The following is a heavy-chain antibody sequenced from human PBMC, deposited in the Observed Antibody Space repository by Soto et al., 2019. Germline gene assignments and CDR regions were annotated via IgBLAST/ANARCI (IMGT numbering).Heavy chain of an antibody. CDR1: VGSISSYY. CDR3: ASERVYYDILTGYYRGGMDV. Sequence: KTSETLSLTCTVSVGSISSYYWSWIRQPPGKGLEWIGYIYYSGSTNYNPSLKSRVTISVDTSKNQFSLKLSSVTAADTAVYYCASERVYYDILTGYYRGGMDVWGQGTTVTVSS. D-gene: IGHD3-9*01. CDR2: IYYSGST. J-gene: IGHJ6*02. V-gene: IGHV4-59*01.